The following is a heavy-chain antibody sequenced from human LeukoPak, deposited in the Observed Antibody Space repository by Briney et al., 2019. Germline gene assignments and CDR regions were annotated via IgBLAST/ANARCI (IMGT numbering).Heavy chain of an antibody. CDR2: ISSSGSTI. CDR1: GYSITSAYY. Sequence: LSLTCTVSGYSITSAYYWGWIRQPPGKGLEWVSYISSSGSTIYYADSVKGRFTISRDNAKNSLYLQMNSLRAEDTAVYYCARDGRCSGGSGYRFDAFDIWGQGTMVTVSS. CDR3: ARDGRCSGGSGYRFDAFDI. V-gene: IGHV3-11*04. J-gene: IGHJ3*02. D-gene: IGHD2-15*01.